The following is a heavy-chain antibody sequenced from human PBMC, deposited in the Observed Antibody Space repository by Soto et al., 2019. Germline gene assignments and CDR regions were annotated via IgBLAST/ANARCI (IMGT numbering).Heavy chain of an antibody. D-gene: IGHD3-10*01. CDR2: IYHSGST. CDR1: GGSISSSNW. V-gene: IGHV4-4*02. CDR3: AAGTEALSY. Sequence: QVQLQESGPGLVKPSGTLSLTCAVSGGSISSSNWWSWVRQPPGKGLGWIGEIYHSGSTNYNPSLRSRVTISLDKSKTQVSLKVTSVTAADTAVYYCAAGTEALSYWGQGALVTVSS. J-gene: IGHJ4*02.